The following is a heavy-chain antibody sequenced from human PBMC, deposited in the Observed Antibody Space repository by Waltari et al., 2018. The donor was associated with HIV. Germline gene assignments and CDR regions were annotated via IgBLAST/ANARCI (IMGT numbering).Heavy chain of an antibody. Sequence: QVQVVESGGGVVQPGRSLRLSCAASGFKFNDHGMHWVRQTPGKGLEWVALMSDDGSKRFYAESVRGRFIVSRDNSKKIFYLQMNSLRPDDTAMYFCARDSSRVLWYGESLPTWGQGTLVSVSP. CDR1: GFKFNDHG. CDR2: MSDDGSKR. CDR3: ARDSSRVLWYGESLPT. J-gene: IGHJ4*02. D-gene: IGHD2-21*01. V-gene: IGHV3-30*03.